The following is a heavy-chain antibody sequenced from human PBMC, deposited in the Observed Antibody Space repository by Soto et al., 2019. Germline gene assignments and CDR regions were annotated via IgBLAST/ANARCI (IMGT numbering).Heavy chain of an antibody. Sequence: ASVKVSCKASGYTFTSYGISWVRQAPGQGLEWMGWISAYNGNTNYAQKLQGRVTMTTDTSTSTAYMELRSLRSDDTAVYYCARDRTSLLWFGELSYHYYYGMDVWGQGTTVTVSS. D-gene: IGHD3-10*01. J-gene: IGHJ6*02. V-gene: IGHV1-18*01. CDR3: ARDRTSLLWFGELSYHYYYGMDV. CDR1: GYTFTSYG. CDR2: ISAYNGNT.